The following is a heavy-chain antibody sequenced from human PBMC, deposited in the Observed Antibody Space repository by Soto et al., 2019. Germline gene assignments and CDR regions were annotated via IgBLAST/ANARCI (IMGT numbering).Heavy chain of an antibody. Sequence: EVPLVEAGGDLVQPGGSLRLSCAAYGFTFSSYDFHWVRQATGKGLEWVSGIGTAGDTYYAGSVKGRFIMSRENAKNSLCLQMNSLRAGDPAVYYCTRGADGFDYWGQGTMVTVSS. D-gene: IGHD3-16*01. CDR1: GFTFSSYD. CDR3: TRGADGFDY. V-gene: IGHV3-13*01. CDR2: IGTAGDT. J-gene: IGHJ4*02.